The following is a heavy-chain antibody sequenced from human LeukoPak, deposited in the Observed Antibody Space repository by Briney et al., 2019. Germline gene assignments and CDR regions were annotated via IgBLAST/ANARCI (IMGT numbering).Heavy chain of an antibody. D-gene: IGHD3-3*01. Sequence: SETLSLTCTVSGGSISSSSYYWSWIRQPPGKGLEWIGYVYSTGSTNYNPSLKSRVTILVDTSKNQFSLKLTSVTAADTALYYCARHEGGAGVLRFDPWGQGTLVTVSS. CDR2: VYSTGST. CDR3: ARHEGGAGVLRFDP. J-gene: IGHJ5*02. CDR1: GGSISSSSYY. V-gene: IGHV4-61*05.